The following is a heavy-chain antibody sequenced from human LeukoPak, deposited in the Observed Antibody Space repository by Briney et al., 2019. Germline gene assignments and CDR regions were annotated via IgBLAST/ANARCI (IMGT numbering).Heavy chain of an antibody. CDR1: GFTFSSYA. D-gene: IGHD3-22*01. Sequence: GGSLRLSCAASGFTFSSYAMSWVRQAPGKGLEWDSAISGSGASTYYADSVKGRFTISRDNSKNTLYLQMNSLRAEDTAVYYCARDQDYYDSSGYSDYWGQGTLVTVSS. V-gene: IGHV3-23*01. J-gene: IGHJ4*02. CDR2: ISGSGAST. CDR3: ARDQDYYDSSGYSDY.